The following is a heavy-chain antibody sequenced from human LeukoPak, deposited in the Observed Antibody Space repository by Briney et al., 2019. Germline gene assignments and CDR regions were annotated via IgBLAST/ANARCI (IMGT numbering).Heavy chain of an antibody. CDR3: ARDSSGYYHWFDP. D-gene: IGHD3-22*01. V-gene: IGHV1-69*05. CDR2: IIPIFGTA. J-gene: IGHJ5*02. Sequence: SVKVSCKASGGTFSSYAISWVRQAPGQGLEWMGGIIPIFGTANYAQKFQGRVTITRNTSISTAYMELSSLRSEDTAVYYCARDSSGYYHWFDPWGQGTLVTVSS. CDR1: GGTFSSYA.